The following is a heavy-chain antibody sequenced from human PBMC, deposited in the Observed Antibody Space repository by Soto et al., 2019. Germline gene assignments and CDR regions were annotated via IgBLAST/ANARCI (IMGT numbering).Heavy chain of an antibody. Sequence: SETLSLTCTVSGGSISSYYWSWIRQPAGKGLEWIGRIYTSGSTNYNPSLKSRVTMSVDTSKNQFSLKLSSVTAADTAVYYCAADGIAARHFDYWGQGTLVTVPS. CDR2: IYTSGST. D-gene: IGHD6-6*01. CDR3: AADGIAARHFDY. CDR1: GGSISSYY. V-gene: IGHV4-4*07. J-gene: IGHJ4*02.